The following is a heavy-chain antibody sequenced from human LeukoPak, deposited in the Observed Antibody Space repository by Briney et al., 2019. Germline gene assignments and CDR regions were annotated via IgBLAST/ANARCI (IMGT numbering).Heavy chain of an antibody. CDR3: AEGGKVPHFPFDY. CDR2: ISWKSGSI. D-gene: IGHD2-2*01. V-gene: IGHV3-9*01. J-gene: IGHJ4*02. Sequence: GRSLRLSCAASGFTFDDYAMFWVRQAPGKGLEWVSAISWKSGSIGYADSVKGRFTISRDDAKNSLYLQMNSLRPEDTALYYCAEGGKVPHFPFDYWGQGTLVTVSS. CDR1: GFTFDDYA.